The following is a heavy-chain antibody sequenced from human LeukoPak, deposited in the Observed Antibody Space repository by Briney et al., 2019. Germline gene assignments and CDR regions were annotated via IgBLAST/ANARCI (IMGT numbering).Heavy chain of an antibody. Sequence: GGSLRLSCAASGFTFSSTSMSWVRQAPGKGLEWVAVTVGGGDGTYYADSVKGRFTNSRDNSNNTLYLQMNSLRVEDTAVYYCARAGSHWHYVYWGQGTVVTVSS. J-gene: IGHJ4*02. CDR1: GFTFSSTS. CDR2: TVGGGDGT. D-gene: IGHD3-10*01. V-gene: IGHV3-23*01. CDR3: ARAGSHWHYVY.